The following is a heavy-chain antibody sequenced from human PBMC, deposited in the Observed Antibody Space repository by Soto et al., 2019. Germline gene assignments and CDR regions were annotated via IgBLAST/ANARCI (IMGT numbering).Heavy chain of an antibody. CDR3: ARAREPEYSSSIFFDY. Sequence: PGGSLRLSCAFSGLTVIRTQMSWVRQAPGKGLQWVSVIYSAGSTYYANAVKGRFIISRDISENKIFLELNGLTVDDTAVYYCARAREPEYSSSIFFDYWGRGTVVTVSS. CDR2: IYSAGST. V-gene: IGHV3-53*01. CDR1: GLTVIRTQ. J-gene: IGHJ4*01. D-gene: IGHD6-6*01.